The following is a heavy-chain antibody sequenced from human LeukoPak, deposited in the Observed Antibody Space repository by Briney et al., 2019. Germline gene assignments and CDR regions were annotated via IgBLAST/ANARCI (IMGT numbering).Heavy chain of an antibody. V-gene: IGHV1-18*01. CDR1: GYTFTSYG. J-gene: IGHJ6*02. CDR3: ARGRICSSTSCSDAGYYYYGMDV. D-gene: IGHD2-2*01. CDR2: ISAYNGNT. Sequence: ASVKVSCKASGYTFTSYGISWVRQAPGQGLEWMGWISAYNGNTNYAQKLQGRVTITADKSTSTAYMELSSLRSEDTAVYYCARGRICSSTSCSDAGYYYYGMDVWGQGTTVTVSS.